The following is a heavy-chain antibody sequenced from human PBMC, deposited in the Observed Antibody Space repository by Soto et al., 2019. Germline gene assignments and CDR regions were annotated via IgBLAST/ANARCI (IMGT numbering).Heavy chain of an antibody. CDR1: GGSISSGGYY. Sequence: LSLTCTVSGGSISSGGYYWRWIRQHPGKGLEWIGYIYYSGSTYYNPSLKSRVTISVDTSKNQFSLKLSFVTAADTAVYYCARATSHSTIFGVVIRNNWFDPWGQGTLVTVSS. J-gene: IGHJ5*02. CDR3: ARATSHSTIFGVVIRNNWFDP. CDR2: IYYSGST. D-gene: IGHD3-3*01. V-gene: IGHV4-31*03.